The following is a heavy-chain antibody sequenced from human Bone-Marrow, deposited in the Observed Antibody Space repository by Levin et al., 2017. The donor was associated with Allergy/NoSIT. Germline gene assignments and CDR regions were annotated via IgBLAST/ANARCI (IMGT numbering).Heavy chain of an antibody. J-gene: IGHJ6*02. D-gene: IGHD3-22*01. CDR3: ARMYSYDTTGYHYYYGMDV. CDR2: ISAYNGNT. V-gene: IGHV1-18*01. Sequence: GESLKISCKASGYTFATYGISWVRQAPGQGLEWLGWISAYNGNTNYAQKLKGRFTMTTETSTSTVYMELRSLKSDDTAVYYCARMYSYDTTGYHYYYGMDVWGQGTTVTVSS. CDR1: GYTFATYG.